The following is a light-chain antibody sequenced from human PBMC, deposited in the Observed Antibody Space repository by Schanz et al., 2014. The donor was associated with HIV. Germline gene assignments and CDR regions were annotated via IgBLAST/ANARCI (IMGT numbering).Light chain of an antibody. CDR2: GAS. CDR1: QTLSSSH. V-gene: IGKV3-20*01. Sequence: EIVLTQFPGTLSLSPGERGTLSCRASQTLSSSHLAWYQHKPGQAPRLLIYGASSRATGIPDRFSGSGSGTDFTLTISRLEPEDFAVYYCHHYGGSFGPGTKVDF. J-gene: IGKJ3*01. CDR3: HHYGGS.